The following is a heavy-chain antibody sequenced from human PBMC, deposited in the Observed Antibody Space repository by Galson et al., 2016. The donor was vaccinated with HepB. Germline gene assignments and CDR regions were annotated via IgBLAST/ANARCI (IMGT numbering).Heavy chain of an antibody. CDR3: SKANGYYFDY. J-gene: IGHJ4*02. CDR1: GFTFSDHY. D-gene: IGHD4-17*01. V-gene: IGHV3-11*06. Sequence: SLRLSCAASGFTFSDHYMSWIRQAPGMGPEWLAYISGSSSRTNYAGSVKGRFTISRDNAKNSLYLHMNSLRAEDTALYYCSKANGYYFDYWGQGTLVTVSS. CDR2: ISGSSSRT.